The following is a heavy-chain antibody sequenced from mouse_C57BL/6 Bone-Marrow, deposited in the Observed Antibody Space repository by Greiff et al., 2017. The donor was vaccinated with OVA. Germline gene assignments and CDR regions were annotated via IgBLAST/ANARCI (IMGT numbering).Heavy chain of an antibody. D-gene: IGHD2-1*01. CDR3: ARSRGYYAYGAWFAY. J-gene: IGHJ3*01. Sequence: VQLQQSGPELVKPGDSVKISCKASGYSFTGYFMNWVMQSHGKSLEWIGRINPYNGDTFYNQKFKGKATLTVDKSSSTAHMELRSLTSEDSAVYYCARSRGYYAYGAWFAYWGQGTLVTVSA. CDR1: GYSFTGYF. CDR2: INPYNGDT. V-gene: IGHV1-20*01.